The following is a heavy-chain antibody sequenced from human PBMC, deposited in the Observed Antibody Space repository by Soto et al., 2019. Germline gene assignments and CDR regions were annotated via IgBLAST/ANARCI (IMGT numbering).Heavy chain of an antibody. D-gene: IGHD3-10*01. CDR1: GFTVSSYG. CDR3: AKSRGSGTYFNPSDALDI. V-gene: IGHV3-33*06. CDR2: IWYDGSNK. Sequence: PGGSLRLSCAASGFTVSSYGMHWVRQAPGKGLEWVAVIWYDGSNKYYADPAKGRFIISRDNSRNTLHLQMSSLRAEDTAIYYCAKSRGSGTYFNPSDALDIWGQGTVVTVSS. J-gene: IGHJ3*02.